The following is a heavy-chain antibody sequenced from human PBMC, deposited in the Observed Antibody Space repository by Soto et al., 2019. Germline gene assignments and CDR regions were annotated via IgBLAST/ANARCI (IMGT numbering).Heavy chain of an antibody. V-gene: IGHV1-46*03. Sequence: GASVKVSCKASGYTFTSYYMHWVRQAPGQGLEWMGIINPSGGSTSYAQKFQGRVTMTRDTSTSTVYMELSSLRSGDTAVYYCARDPGSVYYDFWSGSRPYMDVWGKGTTVTVSS. D-gene: IGHD3-3*01. J-gene: IGHJ6*03. CDR3: ARDPGSVYYDFWSGSRPYMDV. CDR2: INPSGGST. CDR1: GYTFTSYY.